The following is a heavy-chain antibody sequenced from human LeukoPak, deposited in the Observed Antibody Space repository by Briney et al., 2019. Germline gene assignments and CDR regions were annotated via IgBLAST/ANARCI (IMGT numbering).Heavy chain of an antibody. V-gene: IGHV3-33*01. Sequence: GGSLRLSCAVSGFTFSDYGMHWVRQAPGKGLEGVAVIWYDGTNKYYADSVEGRFTISRDNSKNTLYLQMNSLRAEDTAVYYCARYGYCSGGSCYVNAFDIWGQGTMVTVSS. D-gene: IGHD2-15*01. CDR1: GFTFSDYG. CDR3: ARYGYCSGGSCYVNAFDI. J-gene: IGHJ3*02. CDR2: IWYDGTNK.